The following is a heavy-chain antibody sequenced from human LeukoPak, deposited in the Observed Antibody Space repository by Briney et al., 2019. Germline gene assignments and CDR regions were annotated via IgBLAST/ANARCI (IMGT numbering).Heavy chain of an antibody. CDR2: INAGNGNT. CDR3: ARGAPLSTIFGVVSRPNAFDI. Sequence: ASVKVSCKASGYTFTSYAMHWVRQAPGQRLEWMGWINAGNGNTKYSQEFQGRVTITRDTSASTAYMELSSLRSEDMAVYYCARGAPLSTIFGVVSRPNAFDIWGQGTMVTVSS. V-gene: IGHV1-3*03. J-gene: IGHJ3*02. D-gene: IGHD3-3*01. CDR1: GYTFTSYA.